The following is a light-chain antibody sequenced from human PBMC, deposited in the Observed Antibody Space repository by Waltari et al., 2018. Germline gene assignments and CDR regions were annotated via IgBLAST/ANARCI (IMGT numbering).Light chain of an antibody. V-gene: IGLV2-14*01. CDR1: SSDIGRYNY. CDR2: DVT. CDR3: ASYNPGSTVV. J-gene: IGLJ3*02. Sequence: QSALTQPASVSGSLGQSITIPCTGSSSDIGRYNYVSWYQQFPDRAPKLIIYDVTNRPSGVSNRFSGSKSANTASLTISGLQPEDAANYYCASYNPGSTVVFGGGTELTVL.